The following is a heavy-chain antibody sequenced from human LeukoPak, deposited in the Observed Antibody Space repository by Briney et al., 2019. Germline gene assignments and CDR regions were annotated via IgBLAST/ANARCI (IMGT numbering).Heavy chain of an antibody. D-gene: IGHD3-10*01. CDR2: IRGSGDNT. J-gene: IGHJ4*02. CDR3: ARDALGSYDY. V-gene: IGHV3-23*01. Sequence: GGSLRLSCAASGFTFTSFAMSWVRQAPGKGLEWVSAIRGSGDNTYYGDSVRGRFTITRDSSNNLLYLQMNSLRADDTAVYYCARDALGSYDYWGQGTLVTVSS. CDR1: GFTFTSFA.